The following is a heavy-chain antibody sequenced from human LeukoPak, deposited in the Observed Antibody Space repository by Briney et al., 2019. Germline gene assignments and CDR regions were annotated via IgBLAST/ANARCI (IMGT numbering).Heavy chain of an antibody. CDR3: ASSSVYCSGGSCYWGY. D-gene: IGHD2-15*01. CDR2: IYPGDSDT. V-gene: IGHV5-51*01. Sequence: GESLKISCKVFGYSFTSYWIGWVRQMPGKGLEWMGIIYPGDSDTRYSPSFQGQVTISADKSISTAYLQWSSLKASDTAMYYCASSSVYCSGGSCYWGYWGQGTLVTVSS. CDR1: GYSFTSYW. J-gene: IGHJ4*02.